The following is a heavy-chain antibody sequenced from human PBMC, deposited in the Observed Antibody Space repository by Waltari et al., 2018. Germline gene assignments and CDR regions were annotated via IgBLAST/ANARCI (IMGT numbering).Heavy chain of an antibody. J-gene: IGHJ4*02. Sequence: EVQLLESGGGLVQPGGSLRLSCAASGFTFSSYAMSWVRQAPGKGLEWVSVIYSGGRTYYADSVKGRFTISRDNSKNTLYLQMNSLRAEDTAVYYCAKDRSLSSGPLGYWGQGTLVTVSS. CDR1: GFTFSSYA. D-gene: IGHD6-25*01. CDR3: AKDRSLSSGPLGY. CDR2: IYSGGRT. V-gene: IGHV3-23*03.